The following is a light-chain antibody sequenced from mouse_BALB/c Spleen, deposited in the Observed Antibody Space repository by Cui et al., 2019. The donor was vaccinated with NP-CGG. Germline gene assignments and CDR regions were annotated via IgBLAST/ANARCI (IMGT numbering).Light chain of an antibody. V-gene: IGLV1*01. Sequence: QAVVTQESALTTLPGETVTLTVRSSTGAVTTSNYANGVQKKPDHLFTGLIGGTDNRTPGVPARFSGSLIGDKAALTIAGAQTEDEAIYFCALWYGNHWVFGGGTKLTVL. CDR3: ALWYGNHWV. J-gene: IGLJ1*01. CDR2: GTD. CDR1: TGAVTTSNY.